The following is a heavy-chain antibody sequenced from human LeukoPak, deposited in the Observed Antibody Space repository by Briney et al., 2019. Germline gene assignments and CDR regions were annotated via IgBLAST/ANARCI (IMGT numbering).Heavy chain of an antibody. J-gene: IGHJ3*02. D-gene: IGHD6-19*01. CDR3: ARGGSGLLDAFDI. V-gene: IGHV4-59*01. CDR1: GGSLSSYY. Sequence: PSETLSLTCTVSGGSLSSYYWSWIRQPPGKGLEWIGYIYYSGSTNYNPSLKSRVTISVDTSKNQFSLKLSSVTAADTAVYYCARGGSGLLDAFDIWGQGTMVTVSS. CDR2: IYYSGST.